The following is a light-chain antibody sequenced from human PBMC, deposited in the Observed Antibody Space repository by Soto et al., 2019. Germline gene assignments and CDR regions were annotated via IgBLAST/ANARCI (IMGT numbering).Light chain of an antibody. CDR3: SSYGASSTL. J-gene: IGLJ2*01. CDR1: SNDIGGYNY. V-gene: IGLV2-14*03. CDR2: DVS. Sequence: QSALTQPASVSGSPGQSITIPCTGTSNDIGGYNYVSWYQQHPGKAPKLMIFDVSYRPSGISDRFSGSKSGTTASLTISGLQPEDDADYYCSSYGASSTLFGGGTKLTVL.